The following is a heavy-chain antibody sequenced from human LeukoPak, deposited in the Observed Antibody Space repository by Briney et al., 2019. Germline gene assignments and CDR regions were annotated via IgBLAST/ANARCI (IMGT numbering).Heavy chain of an antibody. CDR2: INHSGST. CDR3: ARGPRVESYSSGWYVNY. V-gene: IGHV4-34*01. D-gene: IGHD6-19*01. J-gene: IGHJ4*02. Sequence: SETLSLTCADYGGSFSGYYWSWIRQPPGKGLEWIGEINHSGSTNYNPPLKSRVTISVDTSKNQFSLNLTSVTAADTAVYYCARGPRVESYSSGWYVNYWGQGTLVTVSS. CDR1: GGSFSGYY.